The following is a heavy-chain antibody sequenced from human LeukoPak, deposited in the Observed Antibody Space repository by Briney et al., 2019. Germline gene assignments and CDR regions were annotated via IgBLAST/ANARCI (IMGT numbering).Heavy chain of an antibody. V-gene: IGHV3-23*01. D-gene: IGHD6-13*01. J-gene: IGHJ4*02. CDR2: ISGSGGST. Sequence: SGGSLRLSCAASGFTFSDYYMSWIRQAPGKGLEWVSAISGSGGSTYYADSVKGRFTISRDNSKNTLYLQMNSLRAEDTAVYYCAKGSIAAAGTPGFDYWGQGTLVTVSS. CDR1: GFTFSDYY. CDR3: AKGSIAAAGTPGFDY.